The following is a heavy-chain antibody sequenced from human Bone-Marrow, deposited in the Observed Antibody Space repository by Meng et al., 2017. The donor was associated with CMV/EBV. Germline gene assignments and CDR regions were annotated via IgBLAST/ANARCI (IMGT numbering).Heavy chain of an antibody. D-gene: IGHD1-1*01. CDR2: IYYNGST. CDR1: GGSISSSSYY. J-gene: IGHJ4*02. Sequence: GSLRLSCTVSGGSISSSSYYWGCIRQPPGKGLECIGSIYYNGSTYYNPSLKSRVTISVVTSKNQFSLKLSSVTAADTAVYYFARTATTSAETPFYYCGQGTLVIASS. V-gene: IGHV4-39*07. CDR3: ARTATTSAETPFYY.